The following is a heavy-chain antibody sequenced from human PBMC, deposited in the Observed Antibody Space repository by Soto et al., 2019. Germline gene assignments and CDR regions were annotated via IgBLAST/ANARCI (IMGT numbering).Heavy chain of an antibody. CDR3: ARDSGVTEDYYYYGMDV. D-gene: IGHD3-10*01. J-gene: IGHJ6*02. CDR1: ASSISSDY. CDR2: IYYSGST. V-gene: IGHV4-59*01. Sequence: PSETLSLTCTVSASSISSDYWSWIRQPPGKGLEWIGYIYYSGSTNYNPSLKSRVTISVDTSKNQFSLKLSSVTAADTAVYYCARDSGVTEDYYYYGMDVWGQGTTVTVSS.